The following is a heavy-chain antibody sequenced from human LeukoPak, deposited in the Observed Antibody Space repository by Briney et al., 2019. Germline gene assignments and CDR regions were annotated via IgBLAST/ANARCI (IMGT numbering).Heavy chain of an antibody. CDR2: INHSGST. V-gene: IGHV4-34*01. CDR3: ARTMVRGVIRLREAFDI. CDR1: GGSFSGYY. D-gene: IGHD3-10*01. J-gene: IGHJ3*02. Sequence: SETLSLTCAVYGGSFSGYYWSWIRQPPGKGLEWIGEINHSGSTNYNPSLKSRVTISVDTSKNQFSLKLSSVTAADTAVYYCARTMVRGVIRLREAFDIRGQGTMVTVSS.